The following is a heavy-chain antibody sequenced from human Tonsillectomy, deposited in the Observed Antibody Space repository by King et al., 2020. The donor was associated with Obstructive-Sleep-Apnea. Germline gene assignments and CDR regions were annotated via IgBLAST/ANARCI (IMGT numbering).Heavy chain of an antibody. J-gene: IGHJ4*02. CDR1: GFIFSTYN. Sequence: VQLVESGGGLVKPGGSLRLSCAASGFIFSTYNMHWVRQAPGKGLEWVSSIGGTTSYIYYADSVKGRFTISRDNAKNSLYLEMNNLRAEDTAIYYCTXPCVNDYGDFGNXGQGTLVTVSS. CDR2: IGGTTSYI. V-gene: IGHV3-21*01. D-gene: IGHD4-17*01. CDR3: TXPCVNDYGDFGN.